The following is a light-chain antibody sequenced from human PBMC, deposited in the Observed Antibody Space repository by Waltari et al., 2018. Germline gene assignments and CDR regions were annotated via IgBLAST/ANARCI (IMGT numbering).Light chain of an antibody. CDR1: RSKLGSNY. V-gene: IGLV1-47*01. Sequence: QSVLTQPPSASGTPGQRVTISCSGSRSKLGSNYVYWYQQVPGTAPKLLIYRNNQRPSGVPDRFSGSKSGTSASLAISGLRSEDEVDYYCAAWDDSLSGRVFGGGTKVTVL. J-gene: IGLJ3*02. CDR3: AAWDDSLSGRV. CDR2: RNN.